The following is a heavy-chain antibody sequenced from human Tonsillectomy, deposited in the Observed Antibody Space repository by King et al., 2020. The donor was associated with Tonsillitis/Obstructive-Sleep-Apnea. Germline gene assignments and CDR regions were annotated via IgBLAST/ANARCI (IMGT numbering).Heavy chain of an antibody. V-gene: IGHV4-39*01. CDR2: IYYSGST. J-gene: IGHJ6*03. CDR3: ARTTTDPYYYYYMDV. CDR1: GGSISSSSYY. D-gene: IGHD4-11*01. Sequence: QLQESGPGLVKPSETLSLTCTVSGGSISSSSYYWGWIRQPPGKGLEWIGSIYYSGSTYYNPSLKSRVTISVATSKNQFSLKLSSGTAAETAGYYCARTTTDPYYYYYMDVWGKGTTVTVSS.